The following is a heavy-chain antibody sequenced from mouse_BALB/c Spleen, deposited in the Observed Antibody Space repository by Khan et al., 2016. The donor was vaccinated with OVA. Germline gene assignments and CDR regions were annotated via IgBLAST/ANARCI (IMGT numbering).Heavy chain of an antibody. CDR3: ARKNGSDFDY. V-gene: IGHV1-20*02. D-gene: IGHD1-1*01. CDR1: GYSFTGYF. J-gene: IGHJ2*01. CDR2: INPHIGET. Sequence: IQLVQSGPELVKPGASVKISCKASGYSFTGYFMNWVMQSHGKSLEWIGRINPHIGETFYNQKFKGKATLTVDESSSTVHLELRSLESEDSAVYYCARKNGSDFDYWGQGTTLTVSS.